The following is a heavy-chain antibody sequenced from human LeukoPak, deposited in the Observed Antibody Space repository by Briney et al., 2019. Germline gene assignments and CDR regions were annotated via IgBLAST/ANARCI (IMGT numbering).Heavy chain of an antibody. Sequence: ASVKVSCKASGYTFTSYGISWVRQAPGQGLEWMGWISAYNGNTNYAQKLQGRVTMTTDTSTSTAYMELRSLRSDDTAVCYCARGKYYDILTGYLYWGQGTLVTVSS. D-gene: IGHD3-9*01. J-gene: IGHJ4*02. CDR3: ARGKYYDILTGYLY. CDR2: ISAYNGNT. V-gene: IGHV1-18*04. CDR1: GYTFTSYG.